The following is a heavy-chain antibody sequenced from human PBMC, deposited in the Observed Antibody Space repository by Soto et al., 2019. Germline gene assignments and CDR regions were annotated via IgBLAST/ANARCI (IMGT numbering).Heavy chain of an antibody. V-gene: IGHV3-23*01. CDR1: GFTFSSYA. CDR3: AKDKLRQPLLGFDAFDI. Sequence: GGSLRLSCVASGFTFSSYAMSWVRQAPGKGLEWVSAISGSGGSTYYADSVKGRFTISRDNSKNTLYLQMNSLRAEDTAVYYCAKDKLRQPLLGFDAFDIWGQGTMVTVSS. J-gene: IGHJ3*02. D-gene: IGHD4-17*01. CDR2: ISGSGGST.